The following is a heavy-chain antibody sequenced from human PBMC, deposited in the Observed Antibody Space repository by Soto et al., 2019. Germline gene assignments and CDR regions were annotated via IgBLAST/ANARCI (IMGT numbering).Heavy chain of an antibody. CDR3: AKDPITDGCSGGSCYYFDY. D-gene: IGHD2-15*01. CDR2: ISGSGGST. J-gene: IGHJ4*02. CDR1: GFTFSSYA. Sequence: GGSLILSCAASGFTFSSYAMSWVRQAPGKGLEWVSAISGSGGSTYYADSVKGRFTISRDNSKNTLYLQMNSLRAEDTAVYYCAKDPITDGCSGGSCYYFDYWGQGTLVTVSS. V-gene: IGHV3-23*01.